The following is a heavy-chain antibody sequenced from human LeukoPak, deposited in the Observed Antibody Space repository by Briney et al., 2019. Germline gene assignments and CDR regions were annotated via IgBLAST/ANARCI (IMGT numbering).Heavy chain of an antibody. D-gene: IGHD3-22*01. CDR2: ISYDGSNK. Sequence: PGGSLRLSCAASGFTFSSYGMHWVRQAPGKGLEWVAVISYDGSNKYYADSVKGRFTISRDNSKNTLYLQMNSLRAEDTAVYYCARYMIVEAHDAFDIWGQGTMVTVSS. CDR1: GFTFSSYG. CDR3: ARYMIVEAHDAFDI. V-gene: IGHV3-30*03. J-gene: IGHJ3*02.